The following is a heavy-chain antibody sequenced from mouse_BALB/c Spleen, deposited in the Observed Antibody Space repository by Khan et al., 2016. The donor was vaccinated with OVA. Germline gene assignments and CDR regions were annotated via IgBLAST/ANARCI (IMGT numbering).Heavy chain of an antibody. D-gene: IGHD1-1*01. CDR1: GDSITRGY. J-gene: IGHJ3*01. V-gene: IGHV3-8*02. CDR3: ACELRGFAY. CDR2: ISYSGNT. Sequence: EVQLRESGPSLVKPSQTLSLTCSVTGDSITRGYWNWIRKFPGNNLDYMGYISYSGNTSCNPSLKSRISITRDTSKNQYYLQLNSVTTEDTATYYCACELRGFAYWGQGTLVTVSA.